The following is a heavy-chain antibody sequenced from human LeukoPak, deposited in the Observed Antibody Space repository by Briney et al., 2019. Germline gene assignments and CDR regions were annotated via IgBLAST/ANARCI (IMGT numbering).Heavy chain of an antibody. V-gene: IGHV4-59*01. Sequence: SETLSLTCTVSGGSISSYYWSWIRQPPGKGLEWIGYIYYSGGTNYNPSLKSRVTISVDTSKNQFSLKLSSVTAADTAVYYCARARAAAGLTNYFDYWGQGTLVTVSS. CDR1: GGSISSYY. D-gene: IGHD6-13*01. CDR3: ARARAAAGLTNYFDY. CDR2: IYYSGGT. J-gene: IGHJ4*02.